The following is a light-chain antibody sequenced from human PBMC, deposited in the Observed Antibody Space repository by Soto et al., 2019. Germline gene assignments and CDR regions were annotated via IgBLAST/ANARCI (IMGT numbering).Light chain of an antibody. CDR3: AAWDGSLNNVL. CDR2: GNN. J-gene: IGLJ2*01. CDR1: GSSIGTNT. V-gene: IGLV1-44*01. Sequence: QSVLTQPPSASGTPGQRVTISCSGSGSSIGTNTVNWYRQLPGTAPKLLIYGNNQRPSGVPDRFSGSKSGTSASLAISGLQSEDEAEYYCAAWDGSLNNVLFGGGTKLTVX.